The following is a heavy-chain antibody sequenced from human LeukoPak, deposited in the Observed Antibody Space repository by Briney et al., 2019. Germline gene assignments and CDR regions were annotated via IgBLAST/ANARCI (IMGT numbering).Heavy chain of an antibody. CDR1: GYTFTGYY. J-gene: IGHJ4*02. CDR3: ARVQDLGDYSLDY. CDR2: MNPNSGNT. V-gene: IGHV1-8*03. Sequence: APVKVSCKASGYTFTGYYMHWVRQATGQGLEWMGWMNPNSGNTGYAQKFQGRVTITRNTSISTAYMELSSLRSEDTAVYYCARVQDLGDYSLDYWGQGTLVTVSS. D-gene: IGHD4-17*01.